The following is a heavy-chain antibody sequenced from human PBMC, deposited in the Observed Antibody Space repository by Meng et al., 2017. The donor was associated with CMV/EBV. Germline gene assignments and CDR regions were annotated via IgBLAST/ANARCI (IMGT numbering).Heavy chain of an antibody. CDR1: GFTFDYHA. Sequence: SLKISCTASGFTFDYHALHWVRQAAGKGLEWVAGISWNSVSIGYADSVKGRFIISRDDAKSPLYLQMNSLRTEDTAMYFCAKLQGSKDYWGQGTLVTVSS. CDR2: ISWNSVSI. CDR3: AKLQGSKDY. J-gene: IGHJ4*02. V-gene: IGHV3-9*01.